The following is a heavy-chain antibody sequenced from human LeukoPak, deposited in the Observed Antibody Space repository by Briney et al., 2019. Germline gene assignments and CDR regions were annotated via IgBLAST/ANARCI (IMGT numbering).Heavy chain of an antibody. CDR3: AREGRGSYYYYYGMDV. J-gene: IGHJ6*02. CDR1: GGSISSGGYY. CDR2: IYYSGST. Sequence: DPSETLSLTCTVSGGSISSGGYYWSWIRQHPGKGLEWIGYIYYSGSTYYNPSLKSRVTISVDTSKNQFSLKLSSVTAADTAVYYCAREGRGSYYYYYGMDVWGQGTTVTVSS. D-gene: IGHD1-26*01. V-gene: IGHV4-31*03.